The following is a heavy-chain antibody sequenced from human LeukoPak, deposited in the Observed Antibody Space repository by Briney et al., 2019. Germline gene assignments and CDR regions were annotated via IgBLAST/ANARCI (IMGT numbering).Heavy chain of an antibody. CDR1: GGSISSGGYC. D-gene: IGHD4-11*01. CDR2: VDHTGST. V-gene: IGHV4-61*03. Sequence: SETLSLTCAVSGGSISSGGYCWTWIRQPPGKGLEWIGYVDHTGSTKFNPSLNGRVSISRDTSNNFFSLRLRSVTAADTAVYFCARGRVSSSTWYSTYYYFFYMDFWGKGTTVTVSS. J-gene: IGHJ6*03. CDR3: ARGRVSSSTWYSTYYYFFYMDF.